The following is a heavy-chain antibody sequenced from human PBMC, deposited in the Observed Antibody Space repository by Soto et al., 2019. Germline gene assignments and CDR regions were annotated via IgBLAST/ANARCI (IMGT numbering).Heavy chain of an antibody. CDR1: GFPFSDYY. Sequence: GGSLRLSCAASGFPFSDYYMSWIRQAPGEGLEWISYISSSAYTIYADSVKGRFTISRDNAKNSLFLQMTSLRVEDTAVYYCARNFDSGGYYSDYWGQGTLVTVSS. D-gene: IGHD3-22*01. V-gene: IGHV3-11*06. CDR3: ARNFDSGGYYSDY. J-gene: IGHJ4*02. CDR2: ISSSAYT.